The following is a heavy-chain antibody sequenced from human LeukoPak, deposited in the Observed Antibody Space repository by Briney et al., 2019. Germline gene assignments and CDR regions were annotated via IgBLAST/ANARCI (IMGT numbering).Heavy chain of an antibody. J-gene: IGHJ3*02. CDR3: ARTVGGGAFDI. D-gene: IGHD3-10*01. V-gene: IGHV4-59*01. CDR1: GGSISNYY. Sequence: SETLSLTCTVSGGSISNYYWSWIRQPPGKGLEWIGYIYYSGSTNYNPSLKSRVTISVDTSKNQFSLKLSSVTAADTAVYYCARTVGGGAFDIWGQGTMVMVSS. CDR2: IYYSGST.